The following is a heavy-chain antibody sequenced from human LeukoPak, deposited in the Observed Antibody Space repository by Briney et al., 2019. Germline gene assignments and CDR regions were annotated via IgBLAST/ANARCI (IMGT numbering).Heavy chain of an antibody. CDR2: IYYSGST. CDR3: ARTTTAHYGMDV. V-gene: IGHV4-39*01. D-gene: IGHD4-4*01. Sequence: SETLSLTCTVSGGSISSSSYYWGWIRQPPGKGLEWIGSIYYSGSTYYNPSLKSRATISVDTSKNQFSLKLSSVTAADTAVYYCARTTTAHYGMDVWGQGTTVTVSS. J-gene: IGHJ6*02. CDR1: GGSISSSSYY.